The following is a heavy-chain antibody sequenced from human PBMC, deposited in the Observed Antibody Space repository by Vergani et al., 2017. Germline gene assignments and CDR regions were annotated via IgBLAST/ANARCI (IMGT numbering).Heavy chain of an antibody. CDR3: AIDLRLLYNRFDP. CDR1: GFTFNQYG. Sequence: QVQLVESGGGVVQPGRSLRLSCAASGFTFNQYGMHWVRQAPGKGLEWVAVTWYDGNNKQYADSVKGRFNISRDNSKSTMYLQMNSLRAEDTGVYYCAIDLRLLYNRFDPWGQGTLVTVSS. CDR2: TWYDGNNK. V-gene: IGHV3-33*01. J-gene: IGHJ5*02. D-gene: IGHD1-14*01.